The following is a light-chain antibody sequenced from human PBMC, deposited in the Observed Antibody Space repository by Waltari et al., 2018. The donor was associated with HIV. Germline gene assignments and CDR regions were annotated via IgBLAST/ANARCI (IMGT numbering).Light chain of an antibody. V-gene: IGLV1-44*01. CDR2: TNN. CDR1: SSNLEVNS. J-gene: IGLJ2*01. CDR3: VVWDDSLNGPV. Sequence: QSVLTQPPSASGTPGQRVTISCSGSSSNLEVNSLNWYQQLPGTAPKLLIYTNNQRPSRVPDRFSGSKSGTSASLAISGLQSEDEADYYCVVWDDSLNGPVFGGGTKLTVL.